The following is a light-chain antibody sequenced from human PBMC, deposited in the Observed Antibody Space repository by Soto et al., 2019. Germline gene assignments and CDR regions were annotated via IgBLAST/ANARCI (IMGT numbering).Light chain of an antibody. CDR2: EVS. CDR1: SSDFGDNY. V-gene: IGLV2-8*01. Sequence: QSVLTQPPSASGSPGQSVTISCTGTSSDFGDNYASWYQQHLGKAPKLIIYEVSQRPSGVPDRFSGSKSGNTASLTVSGLQTEDEADYYCSAYAGSSNFVFGSGTKVTVL. J-gene: IGLJ1*01. CDR3: SAYAGSSNFV.